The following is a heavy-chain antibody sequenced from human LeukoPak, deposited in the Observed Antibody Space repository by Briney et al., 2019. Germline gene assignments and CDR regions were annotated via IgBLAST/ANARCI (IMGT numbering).Heavy chain of an antibody. V-gene: IGHV4-59*04. D-gene: IGHD3-10*01. CDR1: VGSITSYY. J-gene: IGHJ5*02. CDR3: ASGRYDVLGGYSTTFDP. Sequence: SETLSLTCTLSVGSITSYYCSWIPQPPGKRLKWVGSISQSGRTYYNACLKSRVSISVGTSTNRFSMNLNSVIAADTAVYHCASGRYDVLGGYSTTFDPWGQGTLVTVSS. CDR2: ISQSGRT.